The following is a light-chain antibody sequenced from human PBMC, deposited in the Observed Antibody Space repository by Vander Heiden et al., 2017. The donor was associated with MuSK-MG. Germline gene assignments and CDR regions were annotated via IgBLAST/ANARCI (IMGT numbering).Light chain of an antibody. V-gene: IGKV4-1*01. Sequence: DIVMTQSPDSLAVSLGERATINNKNYIAWYQQKPGQPPKLLIYWASTRESGVPDRCSGSGSGTEFTLNISSLQAEDGAVYYCQQYYTTPLTFGGGTKVEIK. CDR2: WAS. J-gene: IGKJ4*02. CDR3: QQYYTTPLT. CDR1: NKNY.